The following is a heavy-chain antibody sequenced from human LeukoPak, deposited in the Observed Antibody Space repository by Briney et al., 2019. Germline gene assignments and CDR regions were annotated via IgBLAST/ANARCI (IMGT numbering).Heavy chain of an antibody. D-gene: IGHD3-22*01. CDR3: ARVGGDDSTGHYSVDY. CDR1: GYSITSTYW. Sequence: SETLSLTCAVSGYSITSTYWWGWIRQTPGRGLEWIGSLHHSGSTSYSPSLKSRVTISVDTSKNQFSLRLSSVTAADTAVYYCARVGGDDSTGHYSVDYWGQGTLVTVSS. V-gene: IGHV4-38-2*01. J-gene: IGHJ4*02. CDR2: LHHSGST.